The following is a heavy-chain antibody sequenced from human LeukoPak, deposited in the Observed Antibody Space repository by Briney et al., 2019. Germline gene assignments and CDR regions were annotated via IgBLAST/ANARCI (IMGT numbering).Heavy chain of an antibody. CDR3: ARGSSGWVLDDY. D-gene: IGHD6-19*01. Sequence: ASVKVSCKASGYTFTGYYMHWVRQAPGQGLEWMGRINPNSGGTNYAQKFQGRVTMTRDTPISTAYMELSRLTSDDTAVYYCARGSSGWVLDDYWGQGTLVTVSS. J-gene: IGHJ4*02. V-gene: IGHV1-2*06. CDR1: GYTFTGYY. CDR2: INPNSGGT.